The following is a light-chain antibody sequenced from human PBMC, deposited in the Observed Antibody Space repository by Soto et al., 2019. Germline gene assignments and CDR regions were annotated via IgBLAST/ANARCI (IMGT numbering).Light chain of an antibody. V-gene: IGKV3-11*01. J-gene: IGKJ4*01. CDR1: QSVSSS. CDR3: QQRSSWPLT. CDR2: DAS. Sequence: EIVLTQSPATLSLSPGETATLSCRASQSVSSSLAWYQQKPGQTPRLLIYDASNRATGIPARFSGSGSGTDLTLTVSSLEPEDFAVYSCQQRSSWPLTFGGGTKVEIK.